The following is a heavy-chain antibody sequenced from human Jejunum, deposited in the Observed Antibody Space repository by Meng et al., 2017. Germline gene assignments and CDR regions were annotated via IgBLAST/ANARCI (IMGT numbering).Heavy chain of an antibody. Sequence: GGSLRLSCAASGFTFSNFCMSWVRQAPGKELEWVSTINRSGGTTWYADSVKGRFTISRDNSKNTLYLQMNSLRAEDTAAYYCAKYYFGSASRNIFDIWGQGTMVTVSS. J-gene: IGHJ3*02. CDR2: INRSGGTT. V-gene: IGHV3-23*01. D-gene: IGHD3-10*01. CDR3: AKYYFGSASRNIFDI. CDR1: GFTFSNFC.